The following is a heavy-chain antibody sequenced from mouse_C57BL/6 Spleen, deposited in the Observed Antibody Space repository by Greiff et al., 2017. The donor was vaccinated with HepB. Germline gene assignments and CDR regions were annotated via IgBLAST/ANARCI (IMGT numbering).Heavy chain of an antibody. J-gene: IGHJ2*01. Sequence: VQLQQPGAELVKPGASVKLSCKASGYTFTSYWMHWVKQRPGQGLEWIGMIHPNSGSTNYNEKFKSKATLTVDKSSSTAYMQLSSLTSEDSAVYYCGDYYGSSYFDYWGQGTTLTVSS. V-gene: IGHV1-64*01. CDR2: IHPNSGST. CDR1: GYTFTSYW. D-gene: IGHD1-1*01. CDR3: GDYYGSSYFDY.